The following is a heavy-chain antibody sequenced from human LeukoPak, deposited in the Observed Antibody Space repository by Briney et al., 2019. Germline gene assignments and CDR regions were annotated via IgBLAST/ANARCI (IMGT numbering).Heavy chain of an antibody. V-gene: IGHV4-4*07. CDR1: GGSISSYY. J-gene: IGHJ5*02. CDR3: ARDAGYCGGDCAFDP. CDR2: IYTSGST. Sequence: PSETLSLTCTVSGGSISSYYWSWIRQPAGKGLEWIGRIYTSGSTNYNPSLKSRVTMSVDTSKNQFSLKLGSVTAADTAVYYCARDAGYCGGDCAFDPWGQGTLVTVSS. D-gene: IGHD2-21*02.